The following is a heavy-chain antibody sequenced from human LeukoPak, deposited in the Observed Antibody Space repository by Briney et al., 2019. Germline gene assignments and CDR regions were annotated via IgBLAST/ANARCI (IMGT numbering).Heavy chain of an antibody. J-gene: IGHJ5*02. V-gene: IGHV4-39*07. D-gene: IGHD5-24*01. Sequence: SETLSLTCSVSGSSISSSNSYWGWIRQPPGKGLEWIVSMYYTGTPYYNPPLKSRVTIALDTSKNQFSLKLSSVTAADTAVYYCARESLTWLQSRTSWFDPWGQGTLVTVSS. CDR1: GSSISSSNSY. CDR3: ARESLTWLQSRTSWFDP. CDR2: MYYTGTP.